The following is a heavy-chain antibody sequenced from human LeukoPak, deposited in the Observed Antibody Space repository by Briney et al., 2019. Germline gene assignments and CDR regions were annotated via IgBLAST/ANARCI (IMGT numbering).Heavy chain of an antibody. CDR2: IRYSGRT. CDR3: ARHYYDSSGLAYYLDN. J-gene: IGHJ4*02. Sequence: PSESLSLTCTVSGGSVSSISSYWGWIRQPPGKGLEWIGSIRYSGRTYYNPSLQSRVTMSVDRSKNRSSLRLSSVTAADTAVYSCARHYYDSSGLAYYLDNWGKGTLVTVSS. V-gene: IGHV4-39*01. D-gene: IGHD3-22*01. CDR1: GGSVSSISSY.